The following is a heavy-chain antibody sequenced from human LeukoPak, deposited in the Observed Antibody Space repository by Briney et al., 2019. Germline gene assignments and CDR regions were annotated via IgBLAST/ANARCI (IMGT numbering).Heavy chain of an antibody. CDR2: ISYDGSNK. CDR1: GFTFSSYA. V-gene: IGHV3-30-3*01. D-gene: IGHD3-10*01. Sequence: GGSLRLSCAASGFTFSSYAMHWVRQAPGKGLEWVAVISYDGSNKYYADSVKGRFTISRDNSKNTLYLQMNSLRAEDTAVYYCAREARGGPFFDYWGQGTLVTVSS. J-gene: IGHJ4*02. CDR3: AREARGGPFFDY.